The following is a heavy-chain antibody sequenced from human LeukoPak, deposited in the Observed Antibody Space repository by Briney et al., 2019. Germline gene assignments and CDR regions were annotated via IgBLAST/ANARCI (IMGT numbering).Heavy chain of an antibody. CDR2: IYHSGGT. V-gene: IGHV4-38-2*02. Sequence: SETVSLTCTVSGYSLTSGYFWGWIRQPPGKGLEWIGRIYHSGGTNYNSSLKSRVTISVDTSKNQISLKLNSVTAADTAVYYCARVGTVNYYYGMDVWGKGTTVTVSS. CDR3: ARVGTVNYYYGMDV. CDR1: GYSLTSGYF. D-gene: IGHD4-17*01. J-gene: IGHJ6*04.